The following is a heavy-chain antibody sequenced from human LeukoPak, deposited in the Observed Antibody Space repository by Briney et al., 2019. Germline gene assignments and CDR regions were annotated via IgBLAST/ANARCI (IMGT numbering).Heavy chain of an antibody. CDR3: ARDQAPVRGENWFDP. CDR1: GYTFTGYY. Sequence: ASVKVSCKASGYTFTGYYMHWVRQAPGQGLEWMGWINPNSGGTNYAQKFQGRVTMTRDTSISTAYMELSRLRSDDTAVYYCARDQAPVRGENWFDPWGQGTLVTVSS. CDR2: INPNSGGT. D-gene: IGHD3-10*01. J-gene: IGHJ5*02. V-gene: IGHV1-2*02.